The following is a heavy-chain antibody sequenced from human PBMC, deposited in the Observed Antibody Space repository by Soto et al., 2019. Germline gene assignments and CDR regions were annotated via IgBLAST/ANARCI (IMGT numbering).Heavy chain of an antibody. V-gene: IGHV3-53*01. CDR2: HYSGGST. CDR3: AYGGSCDY. D-gene: IGHD1-26*01. Sequence: GGSLRLSCAISGFSVSSNYLSWVRQAPGKGLEWVSVHYSGGSTYYADSVQGRFTISRDKSNNTLYLQMRRVRAEDTAVYYCAYGGSCDYWGQGTQVTVSS. CDR1: GFSVSSNY. J-gene: IGHJ4*02.